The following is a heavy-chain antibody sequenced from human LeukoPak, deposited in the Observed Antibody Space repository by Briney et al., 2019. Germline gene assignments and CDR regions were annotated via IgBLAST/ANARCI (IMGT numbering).Heavy chain of an antibody. CDR3: ARGSAFDM. CDR2: TYYRSNWHN. Sequence: SQTLSLTCAISGDSVSSNCATWNWIRQSPSRGLEWLGRTYYRSNWHNDYAVSVKSRITNKSDTSKNQFARQLNAVTPEATALYYWARGSAFDMWGQGTMGTVSS. CDR1: GDSVSSNCAT. V-gene: IGHV6-1*01. J-gene: IGHJ3*02.